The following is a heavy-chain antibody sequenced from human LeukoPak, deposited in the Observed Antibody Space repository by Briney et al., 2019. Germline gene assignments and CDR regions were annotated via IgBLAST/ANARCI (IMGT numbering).Heavy chain of an antibody. CDR2: ISGSGGST. CDR1: GFTFSSYA. J-gene: IGHJ4*02. D-gene: IGHD1-26*01. CDR3: ARGEWDLRD. Sequence: GGSLRLSCAASGFTFSSYAMSWVRQAPGKGLEWVSAISGSGGSTYYADSVKGRFTISRDNAKNVLFLQMNNLRAEDTAFYYCARGEWDLRDWGQGPLVIVSS. V-gene: IGHV3-23*01.